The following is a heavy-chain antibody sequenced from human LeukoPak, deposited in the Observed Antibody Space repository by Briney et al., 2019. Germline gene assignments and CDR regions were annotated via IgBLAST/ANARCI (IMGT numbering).Heavy chain of an antibody. CDR2: IYPSDSDT. CDR3: ARRQAYTMRRNYYSYMDV. V-gene: IGHV5-51*01. CDR1: EYDFSNYW. J-gene: IGHJ6*03. Sequence: GASLKISCKGSEYDFSNYWIGWVRQVPGKGLEWMGIIYPSDSDTRYSPSFQGQVTISADKSISTAYLQWSSLKASDTAVYYCARRQAYTMRRNYYSYMDVWGNGTTVTVSS. D-gene: IGHD2-21*01.